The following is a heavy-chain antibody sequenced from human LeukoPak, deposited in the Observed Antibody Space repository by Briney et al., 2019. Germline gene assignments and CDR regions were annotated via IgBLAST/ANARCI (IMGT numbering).Heavy chain of an antibody. V-gene: IGHV1-69*05. CDR3: ARGEQLVSSLYYYYMDV. J-gene: IGHJ6*03. D-gene: IGHD6-6*01. Sequence: GASVKVSCKASGGTFSSYAISWVRQAPGQGLEWMGGITPIFGTANYAQKFQGRVTITTDESTSTAYMELSSLRSEDTAVYYCARGEQLVSSLYYYYMDVWGKGTTVTVSS. CDR2: ITPIFGTA. CDR1: GGTFSSYA.